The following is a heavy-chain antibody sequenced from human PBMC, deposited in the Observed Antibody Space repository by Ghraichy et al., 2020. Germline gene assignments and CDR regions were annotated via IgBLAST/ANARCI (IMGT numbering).Heavy chain of an antibody. J-gene: IGHJ6*02. CDR1: GDSSF. CDR3: VRLGKEFKPRKFGSSGHVWEFYFGLDV. CDR2: TYYRGTT. D-gene: IGHD6-19*01. V-gene: IGHV4-59*01. Sequence: SETLSLTCTVYGDSSFWSWIRQTPKKGLEWVGNTYYRGTTNYNPSLANRVSVSLHRSVNQFSLTLNSVSSADSGVYYCVRLGKEFKPRKFGSSGHVWEFYFGLDVWGQGTTVIVSS.